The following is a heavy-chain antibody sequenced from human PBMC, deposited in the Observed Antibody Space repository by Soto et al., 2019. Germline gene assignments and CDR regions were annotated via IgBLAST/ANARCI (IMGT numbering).Heavy chain of an antibody. CDR1: GFTFSDYD. Sequence: GGSLRLSCAASGFTFSDYDMHWVRQAPGKGLEWVSRIGTGADTSYSGSVKGRLTISRENAKNSLYLQMNSLRAGDTAVYYCARGGYSGYIFDYWGQGTPVTVSS. CDR3: ARGGYSGYIFDY. D-gene: IGHD5-12*01. CDR2: IGTGADT. V-gene: IGHV3-13*04. J-gene: IGHJ4*02.